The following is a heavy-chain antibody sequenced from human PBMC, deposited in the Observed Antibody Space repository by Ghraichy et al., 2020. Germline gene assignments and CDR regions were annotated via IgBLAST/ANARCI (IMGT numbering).Heavy chain of an antibody. Sequence: SQTLSLTCAVYGGSFSGYYWSWIRQPPGKGLEWIGEINYSGSTNYNPSLKSRVTISVDTSKNQFSLKLSSVTAADTAVYYCARGLLLPYYYYGMDVWGQGTTVTVSS. J-gene: IGHJ6*02. CDR3: ARGLLLPYYYYGMDV. V-gene: IGHV4-34*01. CDR2: INYSGST. D-gene: IGHD2/OR15-2a*01. CDR1: GGSFSGYY.